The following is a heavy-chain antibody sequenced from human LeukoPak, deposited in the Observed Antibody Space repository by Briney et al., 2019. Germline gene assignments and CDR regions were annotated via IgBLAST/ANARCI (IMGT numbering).Heavy chain of an antibody. J-gene: IGHJ5*02. D-gene: IGHD6-6*01. V-gene: IGHV4-59*08. CDR2: IYYSGST. CDR3: ARWFRSSSSYLYWFDP. CDR1: GDSISGYY. Sequence: SSETLSLTCTVSGDSISGYYWNWIRQPPGKGLEWIGYIYYSGSTNYNPSLKSRVTISVDTSKNQFSLKLSSVTAADTAVYYCARWFRSSSSYLYWFDPWGQGTLVTVSS.